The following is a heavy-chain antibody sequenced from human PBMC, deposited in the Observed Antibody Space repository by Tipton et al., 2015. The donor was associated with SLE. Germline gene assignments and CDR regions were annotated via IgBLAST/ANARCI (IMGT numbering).Heavy chain of an antibody. Sequence: QLVQSGAEVKKPGASVKVSCKASGYTFTGYYMHWVRQAPGQGLEWMGWMNPNSGNTGYAQKFQGRITMTRNTSISTAYMELNSLRSEDTAVYYCARALGLKPLDYWGQGTLVTVSS. J-gene: IGHJ4*02. CDR3: ARALGLKPLDY. CDR1: GYTFTGYY. CDR2: MNPNSGNT. V-gene: IGHV1-8*02. D-gene: IGHD7-27*01.